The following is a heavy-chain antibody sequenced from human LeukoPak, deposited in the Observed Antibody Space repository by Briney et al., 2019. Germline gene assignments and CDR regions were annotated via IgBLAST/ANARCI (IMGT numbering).Heavy chain of an antibody. CDR1: GFTFSSYA. CDR3: AKLGSAMVLYYFDY. D-gene: IGHD5-18*01. V-gene: IGHV3-23*01. CDR2: ISGSGGST. J-gene: IGHJ4*02. Sequence: GASLRLSCAASGFTFSSYAMSWVRQAPGKGLEWVSAISGSGGSTYYADSVKGRFTISRDNSKNTLYLQMNSLRAEDTAVYYCAKLGSAMVLYYFDYWGQGTLVTVSP.